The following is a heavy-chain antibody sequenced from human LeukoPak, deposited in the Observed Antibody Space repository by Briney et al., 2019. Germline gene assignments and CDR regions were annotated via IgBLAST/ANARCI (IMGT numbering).Heavy chain of an antibody. CDR2: ISGSGGST. Sequence: GGSLRLSCAASGFTFSSYAMSWVRQAPGKGLEWVSAISGSGGSTYYADSVKGRFTISRDTAKDSLYLQMNSLRAEDTAVYYCAKDRVRGVVLYGMDVWGQGTTVTVSS. CDR3: AKDRVRGVVLYGMDV. V-gene: IGHV3-23*01. CDR1: GFTFSSYA. J-gene: IGHJ6*02. D-gene: IGHD3-10*01.